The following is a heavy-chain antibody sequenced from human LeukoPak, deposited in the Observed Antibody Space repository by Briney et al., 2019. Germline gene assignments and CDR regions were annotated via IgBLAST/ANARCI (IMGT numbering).Heavy chain of an antibody. CDR3: TSMASGSPDY. J-gene: IGHJ4*02. Sequence: GGSLRLSCAASGFTFSGSAMHWVRQASGKGLEWVGRIRSKANSYATAYAASVKGRFTIPRDDSKNTAYLQMNSLKTEDTAVYYCTSMASGSPDYWGQGTLVTVSS. CDR1: GFTFSGSA. CDR2: IRSKANSYAT. D-gene: IGHD1-26*01. V-gene: IGHV3-73*01.